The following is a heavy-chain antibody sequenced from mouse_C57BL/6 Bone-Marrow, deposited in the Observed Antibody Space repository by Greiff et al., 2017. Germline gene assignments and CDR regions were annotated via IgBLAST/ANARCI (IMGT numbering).Heavy chain of an antibody. V-gene: IGHV1-69*01. CDR1: GYTFTSYW. CDR3: ARDYSNPYAMDY. CDR2: IDPSDSYT. J-gene: IGHJ4*01. D-gene: IGHD2-5*01. Sequence: VHLVESGTVLARPGASVKMSCKASGYTFTSYWMPWVKQRPGQGLEWIGEIDPSDSYTNYNQKFKGKSTLTVDKSSSTAYMQLSSLTSEDSAVYYCARDYSNPYAMDYWGQGTSVTVSS.